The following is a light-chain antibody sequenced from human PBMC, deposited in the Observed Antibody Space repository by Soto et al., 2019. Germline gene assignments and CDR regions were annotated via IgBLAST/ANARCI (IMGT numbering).Light chain of an antibody. Sequence: QSALTQPPSASGSPGQSVTISCTGTSSDVGVYNYVSWYQQHPGKAPKVMIFEVSKRPSGVPDRFSGSKSGNTASLTVSGLQAEDEADYYCSSFAGSNEVVFGGGTKLTVL. CDR3: SSFAGSNEVV. J-gene: IGLJ3*02. CDR2: EVS. V-gene: IGLV2-8*01. CDR1: SSDVGVYNY.